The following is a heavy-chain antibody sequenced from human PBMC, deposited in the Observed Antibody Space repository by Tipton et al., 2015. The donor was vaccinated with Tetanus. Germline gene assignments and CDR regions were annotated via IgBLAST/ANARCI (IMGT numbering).Heavy chain of an antibody. CDR2: VNPSGGST. D-gene: IGHD1-26*01. CDR3: ARVVGATDAFDI. V-gene: IGHV1-46*01. Sequence: QLVQSGAEVKKPGASVKVSCKASGYTFTSYYMHWVRQAPGQGLEWMGIVNPSGGSTSYAQKFQGRVTMTRDTSTSTVYMELSSLRSEDTAVYYCARVVGATDAFDIWGQGTMVTVSS. J-gene: IGHJ3*02. CDR1: GYTFTSYY.